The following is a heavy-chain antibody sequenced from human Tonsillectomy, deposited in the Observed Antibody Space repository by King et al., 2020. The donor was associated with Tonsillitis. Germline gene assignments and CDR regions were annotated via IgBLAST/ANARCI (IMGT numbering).Heavy chain of an antibody. V-gene: IGHV4-39*07. D-gene: IGHD4-17*01. CDR2: IYYSGST. CDR1: GGSISSSSHY. Sequence: QLQESGPGLVKPSETLSLTCIVSGGSISSSSHYWGWIRQPPGKGLEWIGSIYYSGSTYYSPSLKSRVTISVDTSKTQFSLKLSSVTAADTAVYYCGGQGYRDYEVDYWGQGTLGTVSS. CDR3: GGQGYRDYEVDY. J-gene: IGHJ4*02.